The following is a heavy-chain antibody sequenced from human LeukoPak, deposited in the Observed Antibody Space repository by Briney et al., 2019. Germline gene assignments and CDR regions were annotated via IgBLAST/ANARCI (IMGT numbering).Heavy chain of an antibody. D-gene: IGHD6-19*01. Sequence: PSETLSLTCAVYGGSFSGYYWSWIRQPPGKGLEWIGEINHSGSTNYNPSLKSRVTISVDTSKNQFSLKLSSVTAADTAVYYCASFKAEGFDYWGQGTLVTVSP. J-gene: IGHJ4*02. CDR2: INHSGST. V-gene: IGHV4-34*01. CDR1: GGSFSGYY. CDR3: ASFKAEGFDY.